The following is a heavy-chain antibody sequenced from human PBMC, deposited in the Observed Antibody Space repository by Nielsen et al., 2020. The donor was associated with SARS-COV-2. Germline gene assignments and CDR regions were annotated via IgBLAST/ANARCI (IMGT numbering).Heavy chain of an antibody. CDR1: GFTFSSYS. D-gene: IGHD3-10*01. J-gene: IGHJ4*02. V-gene: IGHV3-21*01. CDR2: ISSSSSYI. Sequence: GESLKISYAASGFTFSSYSMNWVRQAPGKGLEWVSSISSSSSYIYYADSVKGRFTISRDNAKNSLYLQMNSLRAEDTAVYYCARDRFGELLYSDYWGQGTLVTVSS. CDR3: ARDRFGELLYSDY.